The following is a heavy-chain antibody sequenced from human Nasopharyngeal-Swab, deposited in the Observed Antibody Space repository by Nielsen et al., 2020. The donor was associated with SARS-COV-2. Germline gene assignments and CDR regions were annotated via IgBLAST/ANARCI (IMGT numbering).Heavy chain of an antibody. V-gene: IGHV3-21*01. CDR3: ARAGITMVRAFDY. CDR2: ISSSSSYI. D-gene: IGHD3-10*01. J-gene: IGHJ4*02. Sequence: VRQAPGKGLEWVSSISSSSSYIYYADSVKGRFTISRDNAKNSLYLQMNSLRAEDTAVYYCARAGITMVRAFDYWGQGTQVTV.